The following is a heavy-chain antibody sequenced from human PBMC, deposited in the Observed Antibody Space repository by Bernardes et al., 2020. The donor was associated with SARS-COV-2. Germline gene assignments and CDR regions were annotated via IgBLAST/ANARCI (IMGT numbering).Heavy chain of an antibody. J-gene: IGHJ2*01. CDR3: AREAYTPMIKGPFWYFDL. CDR1: VVSIGSYNYY. CDR2: VYTSGST. V-gene: IGHV4-61*02. D-gene: IGHD5-18*01. Sequence: LSLTCPVSVVSIGSYNYYWNWFRQPAGKRLEGIGRVYTSGSTNYNPSLKSRVTISVDMSKKQFSLKLSSVTAADTAFYYCAREAYTPMIKGPFWYFDLCGRGTLVTVSS.